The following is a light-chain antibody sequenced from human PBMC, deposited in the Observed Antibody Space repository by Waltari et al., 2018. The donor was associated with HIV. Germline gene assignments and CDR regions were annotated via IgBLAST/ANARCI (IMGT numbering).Light chain of an antibody. CDR2: QDT. V-gene: IGLV3-1*01. CDR3: QAWDSNLVV. CDR1: ILGERC. Sequence: SYELTQSPSVSVSPGQTASITCSGEILGERCAYWYHQKPGQSPVLVIYQDTKRPSGIPERFSGSNSRNTATLTISGTQAMDEADYYCQAWDSNLVVFGGGTKLTVL. J-gene: IGLJ2*01.